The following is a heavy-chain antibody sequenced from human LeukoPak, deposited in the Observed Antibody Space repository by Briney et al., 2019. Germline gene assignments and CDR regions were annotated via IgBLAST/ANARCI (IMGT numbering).Heavy chain of an antibody. CDR1: GGSIRNYY. V-gene: IGHV4-59*01. J-gene: IGHJ4*02. CDR3: ARGYSYGSFDY. CDR2: IYYSGTT. D-gene: IGHD5-18*01. Sequence: SETLSLTCTVSGGSIRNYYWSWIRQPPGKGLEWIGHIYYSGTTNYNPSLKSRVTMSVDTSKNQFSLKLSSVTAADTAAYYCARGYSYGSFDYWGQGTLVTVSS.